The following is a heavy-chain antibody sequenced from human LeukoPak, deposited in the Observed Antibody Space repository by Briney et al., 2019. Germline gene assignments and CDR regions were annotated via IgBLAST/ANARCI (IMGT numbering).Heavy chain of an antibody. Sequence: GGSLRLSCAASGFIFSSYGMHWVRQAPGKGLEWVAFIRYDGSNKYYADSVKGRFTISRDNSKNTLSLQMNSLRAEDTAVYYCAKDGSWYSSSVDTFDIWGQGTMVTVSS. J-gene: IGHJ3*02. CDR2: IRYDGSNK. CDR3: AKDGSWYSSSVDTFDI. V-gene: IGHV3-30*02. D-gene: IGHD6-6*01. CDR1: GFIFSSYG.